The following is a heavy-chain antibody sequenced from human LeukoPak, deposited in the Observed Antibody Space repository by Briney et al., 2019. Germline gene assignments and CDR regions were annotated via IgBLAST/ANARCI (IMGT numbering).Heavy chain of an antibody. CDR2: IKSDGSST. J-gene: IGHJ3*02. V-gene: IGHV3-74*01. Sequence: GGSLRLSCAASGFTFSSYWIHWVRQAPGKGLVWVSRIKSDGSSTSYADSVKGRFTISRDNAKNTLYLQMNSLRAEDTAVYYCARDPHGSGSYDRLHDAPHDAFDIWGQGTRVSVSS. CDR3: ARDPHGSGSYDRLHDAPHDAFDI. CDR1: GFTFSSYW. D-gene: IGHD3-10*01.